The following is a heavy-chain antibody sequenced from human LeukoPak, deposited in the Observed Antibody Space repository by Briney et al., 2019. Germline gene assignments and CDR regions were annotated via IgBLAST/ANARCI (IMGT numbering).Heavy chain of an antibody. CDR2: THYSGST. V-gene: IGHV4-59*01. CDR1: GGSISSYY. J-gene: IGHJ5*02. Sequence: SETLSLTCTVSGGSISSYYWSWLRQPPGKGLEYIGYTHYSGSTNYNPSLKSRVTISVDTSKNQFSLKLSSVTAADTAVYYCARGGSIVGATPWGQGTLVTVSS. D-gene: IGHD1-26*01. CDR3: ARGGSIVGATP.